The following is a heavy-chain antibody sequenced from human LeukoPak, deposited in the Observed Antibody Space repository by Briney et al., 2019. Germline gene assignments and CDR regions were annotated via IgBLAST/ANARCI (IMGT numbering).Heavy chain of an antibody. CDR2: IIPIFGTA. CDR1: GGTFSSYA. D-gene: IGHD6-19*01. Sequence: ASVKVSCKASGGTFSSYAISWVRQAPGQGLEWMGGIIPIFGTANYAQKFQGRVTITADESTSTAYMELSSPRSEDTAVYYCASDTSWYSSGWYRGYGVNWFDPWGQGTLVTVSS. J-gene: IGHJ5*02. CDR3: ASDTSWYSSGWYRGYGVNWFDP. V-gene: IGHV1-69*13.